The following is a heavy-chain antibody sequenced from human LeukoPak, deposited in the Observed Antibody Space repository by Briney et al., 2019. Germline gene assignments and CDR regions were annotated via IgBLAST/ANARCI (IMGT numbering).Heavy chain of an antibody. J-gene: IGHJ4*02. D-gene: IGHD2-15*01. Sequence: SETLSLTCTVSGGSISSYYWSWIRQPAGKGLEWIGRIYTSGSTNYNPSPKSRVTISVDTSKNQFSLKLSSVTAADTAVYYCASLYCSGGSCYDGKVYWGQGTLVTVSS. V-gene: IGHV4-4*07. CDR1: GGSISSYY. CDR3: ASLYCSGGSCYDGKVY. CDR2: IYTSGST.